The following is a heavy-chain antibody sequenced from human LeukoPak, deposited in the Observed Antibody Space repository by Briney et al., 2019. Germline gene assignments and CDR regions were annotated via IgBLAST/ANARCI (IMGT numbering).Heavy chain of an antibody. D-gene: IGHD3-3*01. Sequence: ASVKVSCKVSGYTLTELSMHWVRQAPGKGLEWMGGFDPEDGETIYAQKFQGRVTMTEDTSTDTAYMELSSLRSEDTAVYYCATIQVGDFWSGYSQYYFDYWGQGTLVTVSS. V-gene: IGHV1-24*01. CDR3: ATIQVGDFWSGYSQYYFDY. CDR1: GYTLTELS. J-gene: IGHJ4*02. CDR2: FDPEDGET.